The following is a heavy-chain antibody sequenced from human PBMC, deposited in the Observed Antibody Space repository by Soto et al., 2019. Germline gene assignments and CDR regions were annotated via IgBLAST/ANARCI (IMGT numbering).Heavy chain of an antibody. CDR2: INLRGGTT. CDR1: GYNFNQYY. Sequence: QVQLMQSGAEVRKPGASVRLSCETSGYNFNQYYIHWVRQAPGQGLEWMGIINLRGGTTEYAHKSRGRVTVTGDTSTKTAYVELRSLRSEDTVMYFCARGPEDSDVPRWDYWGQGTLVAVS. D-gene: IGHD1-26*01. CDR3: ARGPEDSDVPRWDY. V-gene: IGHV1-46*02. J-gene: IGHJ4*02.